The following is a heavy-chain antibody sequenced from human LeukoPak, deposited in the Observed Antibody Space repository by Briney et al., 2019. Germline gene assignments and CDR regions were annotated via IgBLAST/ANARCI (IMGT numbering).Heavy chain of an antibody. V-gene: IGHV1-46*01. J-gene: IGHJ1*01. Sequence: ASVKVSCKASGYTFTSYYMHWVRQAPGQGLEWMGIINPSGGSTSYAQKFQGRVTMTRDTSTSTVYMELSSLRSEDTAVYYCARETPHDSSGCDEYFQHWGQGTLVTVSS. CDR2: INPSGGST. CDR1: GYTFTSYY. D-gene: IGHD3-22*01. CDR3: ARETPHDSSGCDEYFQH.